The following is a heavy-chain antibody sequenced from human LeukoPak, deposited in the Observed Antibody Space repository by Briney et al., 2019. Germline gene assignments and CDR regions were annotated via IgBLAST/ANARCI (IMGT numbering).Heavy chain of an antibody. CDR3: ARGSLVDFWSGYYSHIDY. D-gene: IGHD3-3*01. CDR2: MNPNSGNT. CDR1: GYTFTSYD. V-gene: IGHV1-8*01. Sequence: ASVKVSCKASGYTFTSYDINWVRQATGHGLEWMGWMNPNSGNTGYAQRFQGRVTMTRNTSISTAYMELSSLRSEDTAVYYCARGSLVDFWSGYYSHIDYWGQGTLVTVSS. J-gene: IGHJ4*02.